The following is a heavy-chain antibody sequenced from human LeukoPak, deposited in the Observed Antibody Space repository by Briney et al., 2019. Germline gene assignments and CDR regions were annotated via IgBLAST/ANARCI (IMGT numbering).Heavy chain of an antibody. J-gene: IGHJ4*02. D-gene: IGHD5-18*01. CDR1: GGSISSGSYY. CDR2: IYTSGST. CDR3: ARAGGGYSYDY. Sequence: SQTLSLTCTVSGGSISSGSYYWSWIRQPAGKGLEWIGRIYTSGSTNYNPSLKSRVTISVDTSKSQFSLRLSSVTATDTALYYCARAGGGYSYDYWGQGTLVTVSS. V-gene: IGHV4-61*02.